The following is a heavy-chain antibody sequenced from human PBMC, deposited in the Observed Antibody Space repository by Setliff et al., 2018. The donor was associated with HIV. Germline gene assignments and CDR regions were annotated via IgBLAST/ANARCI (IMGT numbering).Heavy chain of an antibody. J-gene: IGHJ6*03. D-gene: IGHD5-18*01. CDR3: AKTIRGYISGDYMDV. Sequence: TSETLSLTCTISGGSITSHYWSWIRQPPGKGLEWIGYVFYTGGTNYRPSLRGRVTISVDTSKNHFSLKPSSVTAADTAVYYCAKTIRGYISGDYMDVWGKGTTVTVSS. V-gene: IGHV4-59*11. CDR1: GGSITSHY. CDR2: VFYTGGT.